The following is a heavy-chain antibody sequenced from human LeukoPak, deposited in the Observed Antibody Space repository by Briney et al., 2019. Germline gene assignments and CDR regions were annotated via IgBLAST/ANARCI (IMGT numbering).Heavy chain of an antibody. CDR1: GFTFTTFP. CDR3: ASPNSMAGTHYFHY. V-gene: IGHV3-30*04. Sequence: GGSPRLSCAASGFTFTTFPMHWVRQPPGKGLEWVAVISYDGTDKYYADSVKGRFTISRDNSKSTLYLQMDSLRAEDTAAYYCASPNSMAGTHYFHYWGQGTLVTVSS. D-gene: IGHD6-19*01. J-gene: IGHJ4*02. CDR2: ISYDGTDK.